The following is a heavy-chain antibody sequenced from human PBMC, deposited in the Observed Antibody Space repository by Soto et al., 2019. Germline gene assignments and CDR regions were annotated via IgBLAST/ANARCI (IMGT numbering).Heavy chain of an antibody. V-gene: IGHV4-59*01. CDR3: AKDVNVDTSMVWGAFDI. D-gene: IGHD5-18*01. J-gene: IGHJ3*02. CDR2: MYYGGGT. Sequence: QVQLQESGPGLVKPSETLSLTCTVSGASISRYYWNWIRQPPGKGLEWIGYMYYGGGTNYNPSLESRVTISLVTSKNHFSLELTSVTAADTAVYYCAKDVNVDTSMVWGAFDIWGLGTTVTVSS. CDR1: GASISRYY.